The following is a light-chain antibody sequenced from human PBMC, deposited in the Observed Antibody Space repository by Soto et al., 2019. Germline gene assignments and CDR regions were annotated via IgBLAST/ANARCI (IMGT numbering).Light chain of an antibody. CDR3: QQYENYWT. Sequence: DIQMTQSPSTLSASVGDTVTITCRASQTISGWLAWYQQRPGKAPNLLIFDASTLESGVPSRFSGSGSGTEFTLTISSLQPEDFGIYYCQQYENYWTFGQGTKVDIK. CDR2: DAS. CDR1: QTISGW. V-gene: IGKV1-5*01. J-gene: IGKJ1*01.